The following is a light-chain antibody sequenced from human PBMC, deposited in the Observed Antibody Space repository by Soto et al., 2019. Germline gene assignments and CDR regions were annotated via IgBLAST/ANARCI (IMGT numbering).Light chain of an antibody. CDR3: SSYTSSSSVV. Sequence: QSALTQPASVSGSPGQSITISCTGTSSDVGGYNYVSWYQQHPGKAPKLMIYDVSNRPSGVSNCFSGSKSGNTASLTISGLQAEDEADYYCSSYTSSSSVVFVGGTKVTVL. J-gene: IGLJ2*01. CDR1: SSDVGGYNY. V-gene: IGLV2-14*01. CDR2: DVS.